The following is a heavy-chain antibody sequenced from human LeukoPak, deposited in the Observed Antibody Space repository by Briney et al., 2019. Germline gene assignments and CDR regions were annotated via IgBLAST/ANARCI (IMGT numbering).Heavy chain of an antibody. CDR1: GFTFSSYG. CDR3: AKVIHGTYSSGWYGGGFDY. J-gene: IGHJ4*02. CDR2: ISYDGSNK. V-gene: IGHV3-30*18. D-gene: IGHD6-19*01. Sequence: GGSLRLSCAASGFTFSSYGMHWVRQAPGKGLEWVAVISYDGSNKYYADSVKGRFTISRDNSKNTLYLQMNSLRAEDTAVYYCAKVIHGTYSSGWYGGGFDYWGQGTLVTVSS.